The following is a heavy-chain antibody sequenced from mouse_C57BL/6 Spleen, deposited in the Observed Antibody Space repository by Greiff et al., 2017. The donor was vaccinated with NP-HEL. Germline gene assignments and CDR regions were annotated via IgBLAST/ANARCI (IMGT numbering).Heavy chain of an antibody. CDR1: GYTFTSYW. D-gene: IGHD1-1*01. CDR2: IYPGSGST. V-gene: IGHV1-55*01. J-gene: IGHJ1*03. Sequence: VQLQQPGAELVKPGASVKMSCKASGYTFTSYWITWVKQRPGQGLEWIGDIYPGSGSTNYNEKFKSKATLTVDTSSSTAYMQLSSLTSEDSAVYYCARWGYYGSSLYWYFDVWGTGTTVTVSS. CDR3: ARWGYYGSSLYWYFDV.